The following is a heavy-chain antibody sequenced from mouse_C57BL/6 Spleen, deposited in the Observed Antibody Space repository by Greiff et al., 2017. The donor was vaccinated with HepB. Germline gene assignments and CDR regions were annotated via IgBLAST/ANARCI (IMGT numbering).Heavy chain of an antibody. CDR3: AKERPMITTYYFDY. V-gene: IGHV1-81*01. Sequence: QVQLQQSGAELARPGASVKLSCKASGYTFTSYGISWVKQRTGQGLEWIGEIYPGSGNTYYNEKFKGKATLTADKSSSTAYMELRSLTSEDSAVYFCAKERPMITTYYFDYWGQGTTLTVSS. CDR1: GYTFTSYG. D-gene: IGHD2-4*01. CDR2: IYPGSGNT. J-gene: IGHJ2*01.